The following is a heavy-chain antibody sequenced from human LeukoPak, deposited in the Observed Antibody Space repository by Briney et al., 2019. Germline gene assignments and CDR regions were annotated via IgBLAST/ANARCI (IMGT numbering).Heavy chain of an antibody. CDR1: GASISGSGYY. Sequence: SETLSLTCAVSGASISGSGYYWGWIRQPPGKGLEWLGNIYSSGSTYYNASLQSRVTISIDTSKNQFSLKLSSVTAADTAVYYCARGPLYMVRGVFYQDWGQGTLVTVSS. CDR3: ARGPLYMVRGVFYQD. V-gene: IGHV4-39*07. CDR2: IYSSGST. D-gene: IGHD3-10*01. J-gene: IGHJ4*02.